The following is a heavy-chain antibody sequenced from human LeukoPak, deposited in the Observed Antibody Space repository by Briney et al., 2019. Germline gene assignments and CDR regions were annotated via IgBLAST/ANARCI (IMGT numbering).Heavy chain of an antibody. CDR3: ATDRWGTPYEMDE. D-gene: IGHD5-24*01. CDR1: GYTLTELS. V-gene: IGHV1-24*01. CDR2: FDPEDGET. Sequence: ASVKVSCKFSGYTLTELSMHWVRQAPGKGLEWMGGFDPEDGETIYAQKFQGRVTMTEDTSTDTDYMELSSLRSEDTAVYYCATDRWGTPYEMDEWGQGTLVSVSS. J-gene: IGHJ4*02.